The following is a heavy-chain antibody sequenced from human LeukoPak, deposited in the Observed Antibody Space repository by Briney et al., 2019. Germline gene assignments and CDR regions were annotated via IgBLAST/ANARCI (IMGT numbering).Heavy chain of an antibody. CDR3: AKYEAATVGYFDY. CDR1: GFTVSSNY. J-gene: IGHJ4*02. V-gene: IGHV3-23*01. D-gene: IGHD4-11*01. CDR2: ISGSGGST. Sequence: GGSLRLSCAASGFTVSSNYMSWVRQAPGKGLEWVSAISGSGGSTYYADSVKGRFTISRDNSKNTLYLQMNSLRAEDTAVYYCAKYEAATVGYFDYWGQGTLVTVSS.